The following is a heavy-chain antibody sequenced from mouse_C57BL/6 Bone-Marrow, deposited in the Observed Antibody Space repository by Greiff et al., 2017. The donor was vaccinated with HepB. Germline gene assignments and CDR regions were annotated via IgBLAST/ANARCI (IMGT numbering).Heavy chain of an antibody. Sequence: EVMLVESGGGLVKPGGSLKLSCAASGFTFSDYGMHWVRQAPEKGLEWVAYISSGSSTIYYADTVKGRFTISRDNAKNTLFLQMTSLRSEDTAMYYCARSAVVSPYAMDYWGQGTSVTVSS. CDR1: GFTFSDYG. CDR2: ISSGSSTI. V-gene: IGHV5-17*01. D-gene: IGHD1-1*01. J-gene: IGHJ4*01. CDR3: ARSAVVSPYAMDY.